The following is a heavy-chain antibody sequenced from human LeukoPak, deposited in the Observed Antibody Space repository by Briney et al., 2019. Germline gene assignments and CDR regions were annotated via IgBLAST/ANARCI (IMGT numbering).Heavy chain of an antibody. D-gene: IGHD1-26*01. CDR1: GFTFSSYG. Sequence: GGSLRLSCAASGFTFSSYGMSWVRQAPGKGLEWVSAISASGASTYHADSVKGRFTISRDNSKNTVYLQMNSLRAEDTAVYYCAKVWVGDTRASDYWGQGTLVTVSS. CDR2: ISASGAST. J-gene: IGHJ4*02. CDR3: AKVWVGDTRASDY. V-gene: IGHV3-23*01.